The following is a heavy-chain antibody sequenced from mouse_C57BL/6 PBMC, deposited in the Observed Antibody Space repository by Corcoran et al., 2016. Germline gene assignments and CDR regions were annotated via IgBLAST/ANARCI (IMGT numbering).Heavy chain of an antibody. J-gene: IGHJ3*01. CDR1: GYSITSGYY. CDR2: ISYDGSN. V-gene: IGHV3-6*01. Sequence: DVQLQESGPGLVKPSQSLSLTCSVTGYSITSGYYWNWIRQFPGNKLEWMGYISYDGSNNYNPSLKNRISITRDTSKNQFFLKLNSVTTEDTAIYYCAILPYWGQGTLVTVSA. CDR3: AILPY.